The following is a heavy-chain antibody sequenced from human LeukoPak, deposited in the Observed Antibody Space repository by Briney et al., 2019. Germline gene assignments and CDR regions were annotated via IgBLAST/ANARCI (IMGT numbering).Heavy chain of an antibody. CDR1: GFTVSSSY. D-gene: IGHD4-23*01. J-gene: IGHJ4*02. Sequence: PGGSLRLSCAASGFTVSSSYMSWVRQAPGKGLEFLSVLYSGGDRYYGDSVKGRFTISRDNYKNMLYLQMDSLGAEDTAVYYCAAYSGDYGGNLYFFDYWGQGTLVSVSS. V-gene: IGHV3-53*01. CDR3: AAYSGDYGGNLYFFDY. CDR2: LYSGGDR.